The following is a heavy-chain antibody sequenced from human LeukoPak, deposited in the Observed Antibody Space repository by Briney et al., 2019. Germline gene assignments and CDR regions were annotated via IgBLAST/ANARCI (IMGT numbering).Heavy chain of an antibody. V-gene: IGHV3-9*01. CDR3: AKVGYDSSGYYLFDY. Sequence: GGSLRLSCAASGFTFDDYAMHWVRQAPGKGLEWVSGISWNSGSIGYADSVKGRFTISRDNAKNSLYLQMNSLRAEDTALYYCAKVGYDSSGYYLFDYWGQGTLVTVSS. J-gene: IGHJ4*02. D-gene: IGHD3-22*01. CDR2: ISWNSGSI. CDR1: GFTFDDYA.